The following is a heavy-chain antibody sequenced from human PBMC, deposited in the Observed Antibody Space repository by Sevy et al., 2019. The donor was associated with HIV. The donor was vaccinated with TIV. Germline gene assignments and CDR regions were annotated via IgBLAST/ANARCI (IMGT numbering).Heavy chain of an antibody. Sequence: ASVKVSCKASGYTFTGYYMHWVRQAPGQGLEWMGWINPNSGGTNYAQKFQGRVTMTRDTSISTAYMELSRLRSDDTAVYYCASDHLNSDTATKGDAFDIWGQGTMVTVSS. V-gene: IGHV1-2*02. D-gene: IGHD5-18*01. CDR1: GYTFTGYY. CDR3: ASDHLNSDTATKGDAFDI. J-gene: IGHJ3*02. CDR2: INPNSGGT.